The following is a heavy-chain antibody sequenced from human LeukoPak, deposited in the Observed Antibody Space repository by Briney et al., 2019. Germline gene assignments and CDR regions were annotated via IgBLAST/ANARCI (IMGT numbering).Heavy chain of an antibody. CDR3: ARLPIKTYYYDSSGYYSGVFDY. Sequence: SETLSLTCAVYGGSFSGYYWSWIRQPPGKGLEWIGEINHSGSTNYNPSLKSRVTISVDTSKNQFSLKLSSVTAADTAVYYCARLPIKTYYYDSSGYYSGVFDYWGRGTLVTVSS. CDR1: GGSFSGYY. J-gene: IGHJ4*02. V-gene: IGHV4-34*01. D-gene: IGHD3-22*01. CDR2: INHSGST.